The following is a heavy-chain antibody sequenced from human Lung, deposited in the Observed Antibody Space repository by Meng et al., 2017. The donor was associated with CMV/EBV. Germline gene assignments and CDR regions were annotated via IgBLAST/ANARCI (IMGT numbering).Heavy chain of an antibody. CDR1: GDTFTNYG. CDR3: ARVEVGITSGDY. CDR2: ISAYNSNT. D-gene: IGHD1-26*01. Sequence: QGQLVESGGEVKKPGASVKVSCRVSGDTFTNYGITWGRQAPGQGLEWMGWISAYNSNTNYAQTLQGRLTMTTDTSTSTAYMELRSLRSDDTAVYYCARVEVGITSGDYWGQGTLVTVSS. V-gene: IGHV1-18*01. J-gene: IGHJ4*02.